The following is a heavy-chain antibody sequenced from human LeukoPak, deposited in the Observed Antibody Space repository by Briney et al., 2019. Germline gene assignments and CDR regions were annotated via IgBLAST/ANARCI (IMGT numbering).Heavy chain of an antibody. V-gene: IGHV4-39*07. D-gene: IGHD3-3*01. J-gene: IGHJ3*02. CDR3: VRGRSYYDFWSGYGGAFDI. CDR2: IYYSGST. Sequence: SETLSLTCTVSGGSISSSSYYWGWIRQPPGKGLEWIGSIYYSGSTYYNPSLKSRVTISVDTSKNQFSLKLSSVTAADTAVYYCVRGRSYYDFWSGYGGAFDIWGQGTMVTVSS. CDR1: GGSISSSSYY.